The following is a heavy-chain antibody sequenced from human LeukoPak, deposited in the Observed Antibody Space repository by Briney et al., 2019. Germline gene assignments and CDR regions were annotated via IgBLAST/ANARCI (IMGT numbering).Heavy chain of an antibody. CDR1: GFTFSSAW. V-gene: IGHV3-15*01. D-gene: IGHD3-10*01. J-gene: IGHJ4*02. CDR2: IKSKTDGATK. Sequence: GGSLRLSCVVSGFTFSSAWMSWVRQAPGKGLEWVGRIKSKTDGATKDFAAPVKVRITTSRDDSKSKLYLQMNSLKTEDTSVYYCGLGSGSSDFDCWGQGTLVTAS. CDR3: GLGSGSSDFDC.